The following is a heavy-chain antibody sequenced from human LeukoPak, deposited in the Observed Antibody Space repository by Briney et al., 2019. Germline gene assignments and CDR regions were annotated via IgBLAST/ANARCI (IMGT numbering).Heavy chain of an antibody. J-gene: IGHJ4*02. Sequence: GGSLRLSCAASGFTFSSYAMSWVRQAPGKGLEWVSAISGSGGSTYYAGSVKGRFTISRDNSKNTLYLQMNSLRAEDTAVYYCAKFLPTHIVVANYYFDYWGQGTLVTVSS. D-gene: IGHD2-21*01. CDR2: ISGSGGST. V-gene: IGHV3-23*01. CDR3: AKFLPTHIVVANYYFDY. CDR1: GFTFSSYA.